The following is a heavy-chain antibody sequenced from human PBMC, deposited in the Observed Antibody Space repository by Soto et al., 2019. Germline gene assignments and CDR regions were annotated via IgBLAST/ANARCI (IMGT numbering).Heavy chain of an antibody. J-gene: IGHJ5*02. CDR3: ARGPFGELERRMWFDP. V-gene: IGHV3-11*06. D-gene: IGHD1-1*01. CDR2: ISSSSSYT. CDR1: GFTFSDYY. Sequence: PGGSLRLSCAASGFTFSDYYMSWIRQAPGKGLEWVSYISSSSSYTNYADSVKGRFTISRDNAKNSLCLQMNSLRAEDTAVYYCARGPFGELERRMWFDPWGQGTLVTVSS.